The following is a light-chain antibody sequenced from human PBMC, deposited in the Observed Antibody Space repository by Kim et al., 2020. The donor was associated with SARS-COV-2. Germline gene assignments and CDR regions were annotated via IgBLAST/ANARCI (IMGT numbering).Light chain of an antibody. CDR1: QSVSTD. CDR3: QQYNNWPPLT. Sequence: PVERATLPCRARQSVSTDLAWYQQVLGQAPRLLLYAASTRAAGIPARFCSSGSGTEFSLTISSLQSEDFAVYYCQQYNNWPPLTFGGGTKVDIK. J-gene: IGKJ4*01. CDR2: AAS. V-gene: IGKV3-15*01.